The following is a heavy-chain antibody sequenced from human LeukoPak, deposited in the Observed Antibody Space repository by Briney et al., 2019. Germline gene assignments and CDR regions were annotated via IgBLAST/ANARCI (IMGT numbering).Heavy chain of an antibody. J-gene: IGHJ4*02. D-gene: IGHD3-3*01. V-gene: IGHV3-66*02. CDR1: GFTVSSNY. CDR2: IYSGGST. CDR3: ARVVRFLEWSFDY. Sequence: PGGSLRLSCAASGFTVSSNYMSWVRQAPGQGLEWVSVIYSGGSTYYAASVKGRFTISRDNSKNTLYLPMNSLRADDTAVYYWARVVRFLEWSFDYWGQRTLVTVSS.